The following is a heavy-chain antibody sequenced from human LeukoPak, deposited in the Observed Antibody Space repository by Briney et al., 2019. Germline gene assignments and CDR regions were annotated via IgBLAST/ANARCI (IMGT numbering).Heavy chain of an antibody. CDR3: ARDIVVVVAKAFYYYYGMDV. CDR1: GGSISSSSYY. Sequence: PSETLSLTCTVSGGSISSSSYYWGWIRQPPGKGLEWIGSIYYSGSTYYNPSLKSRVTISVDTSKNQFSLKLSSVTAAGTAVYYCARDIVVVVAKAFYYYYGMDVWGQGTTVTVSS. J-gene: IGHJ6*02. D-gene: IGHD2-15*01. V-gene: IGHV4-39*02. CDR2: IYYSGST.